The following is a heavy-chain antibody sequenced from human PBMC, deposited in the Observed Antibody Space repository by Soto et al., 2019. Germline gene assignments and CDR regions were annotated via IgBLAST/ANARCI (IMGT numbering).Heavy chain of an antibody. CDR2: ITPSGDNT. V-gene: IGHV3-23*01. Sequence: GGSLRLSCAASGFAFSTHAMNWVRQAPGKGLAWVSSITPSGDNTYYADSVKGRFTISRDNSKNTLSLQTNSLRAEDTAVYYCAREVSHGYVLRGMDVWGQGTTVTVSS. CDR3: AREVSHGYVLRGMDV. D-gene: IGHD5-18*01. CDR1: GFAFSTHA. J-gene: IGHJ6*02.